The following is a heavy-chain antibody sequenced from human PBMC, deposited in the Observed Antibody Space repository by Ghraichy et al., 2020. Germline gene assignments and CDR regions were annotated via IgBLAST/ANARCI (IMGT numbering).Heavy chain of an antibody. J-gene: IGHJ6*03. CDR3: AHAPSIPVRPREYYFYYMDV. D-gene: IGHD6-6*01. Sequence: SGPTLVKPTQALTLTCTFSGFSLSTGGVGVGWVRQPPGKALEWLAVIYWDDDKRYSPSLKSRLTITKDTSKNQVVLTMTNMDPEDTATYYCAHAPSIPVRPREYYFYYMDVWGKGTTVIVSS. V-gene: IGHV2-5*02. CDR1: GFSLSTGGVG. CDR2: IYWDDDK.